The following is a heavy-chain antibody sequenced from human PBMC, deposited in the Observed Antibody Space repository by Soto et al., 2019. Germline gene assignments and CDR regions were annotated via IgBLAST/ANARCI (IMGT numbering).Heavy chain of an antibody. CDR1: GYSFTSYW. D-gene: IGHD3-3*01. CDR2: IYPGDSDT. J-gene: IGHJ6*02. Sequence: GESLKISCKGSGYSFTSYWIGWVRQMPGKGLEWMGIIYPGDSDTRYSPSFQGQVTISAGKSISTAYLQWSSLKASDTAMYYCARHGLGSGYPYYYYYGMDGWGQRTTVTVSS. V-gene: IGHV5-51*01. CDR3: ARHGLGSGYPYYYYYGMDG.